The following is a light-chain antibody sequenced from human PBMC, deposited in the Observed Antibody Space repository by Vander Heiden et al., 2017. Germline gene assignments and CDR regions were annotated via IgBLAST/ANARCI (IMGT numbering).Light chain of an antibody. CDR2: DAS. J-gene: IGKJ2*01. CDR3: QQHNTVPYT. Sequence: DIQMTQSPSSLSASVGDRVTITCQASQAIANYLNWYQQKPGKAPKLLIYDASNLETGVPSRFSGSGSGTDFTFSISSLQPEDSATYYCQQHNTVPYTFGQGTKLEI. CDR1: QAIANY. V-gene: IGKV1-33*01.